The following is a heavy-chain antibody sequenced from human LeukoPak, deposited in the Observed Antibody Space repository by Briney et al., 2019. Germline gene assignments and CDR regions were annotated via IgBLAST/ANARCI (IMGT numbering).Heavy chain of an antibody. CDR2: ISYSGST. V-gene: IGHV4-39*07. CDR1: GVSISSSSYY. Sequence: SETLSLTCTVSGVSISSSSYYCGWIRQPPGKGLEWIASISYSGSTYYSPSLKSRVTISVDTSKNQCSLKLRSVMSADTAVYYCARAYCVGDCTVLHIYFDNWGQGTLVTVSS. J-gene: IGHJ4*02. D-gene: IGHD2-21*02. CDR3: ARAYCVGDCTVLHIYFDN.